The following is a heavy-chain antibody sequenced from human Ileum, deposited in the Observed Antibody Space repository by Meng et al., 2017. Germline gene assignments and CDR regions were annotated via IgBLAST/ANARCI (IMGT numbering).Heavy chain of an antibody. Sequence: QLQVQEQGPGLVTPSETLCLTRLVSGGSISSTTTVYSWAWIRQPPGKGLEWIGSIYSTGTTYYNPSLESRVTISRDTSKNQFSLKLTSVTAADTAVYYCARQPTGYPNWFDPWGQGTLVTVSS. CDR1: GGSISSTTTVYS. D-gene: IGHD3-9*01. CDR3: ARQPTGYPNWFDP. V-gene: IGHV4-39*07. CDR2: IYSTGTT. J-gene: IGHJ5*02.